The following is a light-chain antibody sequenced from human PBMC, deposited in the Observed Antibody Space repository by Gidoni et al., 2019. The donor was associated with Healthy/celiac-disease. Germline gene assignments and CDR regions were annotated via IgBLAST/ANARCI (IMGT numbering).Light chain of an antibody. CDR1: QGISSY. J-gene: IGKJ2*01. CDR2: AAS. CDR3: QQPYT. V-gene: IGKV1-9*01. Sequence: DTQLTQSPSFLSASVGDRVTITCRASQGISSYLAWYQQKPGKAPKLLIYAASTLQSGVPSRFSGSGSGTEFTLTISSLQPEDFATYYCQQPYTFGQGTKLEIK.